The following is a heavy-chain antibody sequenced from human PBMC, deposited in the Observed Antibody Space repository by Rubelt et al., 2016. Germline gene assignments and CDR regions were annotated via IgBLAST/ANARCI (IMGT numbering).Heavy chain of an antibody. J-gene: IGHJ5*02. CDR2: IYHSGST. D-gene: IGHD6-19*01. CDR1: GYSISSGYH. V-gene: IGHV4-38-2*02. CDR3: AGDNTGIAVPLFDP. Sequence: QVQPQESGPGLVKPSGTLSLTCTVSGYSISSGYHWGWIRQPPGKGLEWIGSIYHSGSTYYNPSLRSRLTISVDTSKNQFSLKLSSVTAAGTAVYYCAGDNTGIAVPLFDPWGQGTLVTVSS.